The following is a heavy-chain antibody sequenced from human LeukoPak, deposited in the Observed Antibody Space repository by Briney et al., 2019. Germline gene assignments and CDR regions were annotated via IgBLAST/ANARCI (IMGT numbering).Heavy chain of an antibody. CDR3: AREGGSYYFDAFDI. V-gene: IGHV1-69*02. Sequence: ASVKVSCKASGGTFSSYTIGWVRQAPGQGLEWMGRIIPILGIANYAQEFQGRVTITADKSTSTAYMELSSLRSEDTAVYYCAREGGSYYFDAFDIWGQGTMVTVSS. CDR1: GGTFSSYT. CDR2: IIPILGIA. D-gene: IGHD1-26*01. J-gene: IGHJ3*02.